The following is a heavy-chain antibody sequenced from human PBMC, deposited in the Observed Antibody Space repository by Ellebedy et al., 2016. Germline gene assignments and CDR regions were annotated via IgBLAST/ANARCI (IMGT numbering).Heavy chain of an antibody. CDR1: GGSISSSSYY. D-gene: IGHD3-10*01. J-gene: IGHJ4*02. CDR2: IYYSGST. Sequence: SETLSFTCTVSGGSISSSSYYWGWIRQPPGKGLEWIGSIYYSGSTYYNPSLKSRVTISVDTSKNQFSLKLSSVTAADTAVYYCARDQDGSGSCDYWGQGTLVTVSS. CDR3: ARDQDGSGSCDY. V-gene: IGHV4-39*07.